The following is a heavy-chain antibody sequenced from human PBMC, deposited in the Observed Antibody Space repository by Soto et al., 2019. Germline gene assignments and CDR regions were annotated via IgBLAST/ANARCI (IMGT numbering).Heavy chain of an antibody. CDR2: IIPIFGTA. J-gene: IGHJ4*02. Sequence: SVKVSCKASGGSFRSYAMSWVRQAPGQGLEWMGGIIPIFGTANYAQKFQGRVTITADESTSTAYMELSSLRSEDTAVYYCARRGDSSGYHDYWGQGTLVTVSS. CDR3: ARRGDSSGYHDY. CDR1: GGSFRSYA. V-gene: IGHV1-69*13. D-gene: IGHD3-22*01.